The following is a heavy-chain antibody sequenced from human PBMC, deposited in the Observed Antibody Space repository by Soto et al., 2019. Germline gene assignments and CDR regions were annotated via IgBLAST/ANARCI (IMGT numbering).Heavy chain of an antibody. CDR2: IKSKTDGGTT. D-gene: IGHD3-22*01. Sequence: PGKGLEWVGRIKSKTDGGTTDFAAPVKGRFAISRDDSKHMVYLQMNSLKTEDTGIYYCTTESYSTMIVVRFDRCCHGTLVTVS. J-gene: IGHJ4*01. CDR3: TTESYSTMIVVRFDR. V-gene: IGHV3-15*07.